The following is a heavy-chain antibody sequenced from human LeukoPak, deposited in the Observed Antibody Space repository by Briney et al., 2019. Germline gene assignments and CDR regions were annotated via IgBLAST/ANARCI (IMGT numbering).Heavy chain of an antibody. D-gene: IGHD6-6*01. CDR2: IIPFFGTA. Sequence: SVKVSCKASGGTFSSSAISWVRQAPGQGLEWMGGIIPFFGTANYAQKFLGRVTITTDESTSTAYMELSSLRSEDTAVYYCARGPIFCSSSVKRGSHYYYYMDVWGKGTTVTVSS. CDR3: ARGPIFCSSSVKRGSHYYYYMDV. CDR1: GGTFSSSA. V-gene: IGHV1-69*05. J-gene: IGHJ6*03.